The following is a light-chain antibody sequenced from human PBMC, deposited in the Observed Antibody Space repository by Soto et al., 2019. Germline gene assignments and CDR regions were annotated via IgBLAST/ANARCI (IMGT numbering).Light chain of an antibody. CDR1: QGISTY. J-gene: IGKJ1*01. CDR2: AAS. Sequence: DIQMTQSPSSLSASVGDRVTITRRASQGISTYLNWYQQKPGKAPKLLIYAASSLQSGAPSRFSGSGSETDFTLTISSLQPEDFATYSCQQSYNTTWTFGQGTKVDIK. V-gene: IGKV1-39*01. CDR3: QQSYNTTWT.